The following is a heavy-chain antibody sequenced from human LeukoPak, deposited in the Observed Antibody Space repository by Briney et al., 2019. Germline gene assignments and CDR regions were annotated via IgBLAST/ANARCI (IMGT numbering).Heavy chain of an antibody. J-gene: IGHJ4*02. CDR3: ARDGERGYYFDY. CDR2: ISSSSSYI. D-gene: IGHD1-26*01. Sequence: PGGSLRLSCAASGFTFSSYEMNWVRQAPGKGLEWVSSISSSSSYIYYADSVKGRFTISRDNAKNSLYLQMNSLRAEDTAVYYCARDGERGYYFDYWGQGTLVTVSS. V-gene: IGHV3-21*01. CDR1: GFTFSSYE.